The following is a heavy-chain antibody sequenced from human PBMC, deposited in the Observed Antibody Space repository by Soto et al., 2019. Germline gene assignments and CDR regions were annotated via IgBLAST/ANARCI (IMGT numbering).Heavy chain of an antibody. Sequence: GGSLRLSCAASGFTFSSYAMSWVRQAPGKGLEWVSAISGSGGSTYYADSVKGRFTISRDNSKNTLYLQMNSLRAEDTAVYYCAKGGAYYDFWSALGGFDPWGQGTLVTVSS. J-gene: IGHJ5*02. CDR1: GFTFSSYA. CDR2: ISGSGGST. V-gene: IGHV3-23*01. CDR3: AKGGAYYDFWSALGGFDP. D-gene: IGHD3-3*01.